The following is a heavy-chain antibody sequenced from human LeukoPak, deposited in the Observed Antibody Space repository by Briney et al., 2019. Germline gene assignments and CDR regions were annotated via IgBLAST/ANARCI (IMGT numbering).Heavy chain of an antibody. D-gene: IGHD3-3*01. CDR1: GGSISGYY. CDR2: IYYSGST. CDR3: ARLDTIFGVAKGFDY. J-gene: IGHJ4*02. Sequence: SEALSLTCTVSGGSISGYYWSRIRQPPGKGLEYLGYIYYSGSTNYNPSPKSRVTISVDTSQNQFSLKLSSVTAADTAVYYCARLDTIFGVAKGFDYWGQGTLVTVSS. V-gene: IGHV4-59*01.